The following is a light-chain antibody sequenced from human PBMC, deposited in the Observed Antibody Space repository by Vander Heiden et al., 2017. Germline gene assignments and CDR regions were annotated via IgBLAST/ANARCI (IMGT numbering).Light chain of an antibody. J-gene: IGLJ3*02. CDR1: SCSIADNY. CDR3: QSYGATNVV. V-gene: IGLV6-57*01. Sequence: NFVLTQPHSLSESPRNTLTISSTRSSCSIADNYVHWYQQRPGGSPTTVILENNHRPSGVPGRFSGSIDRSSNSASLTISGLKTEDESDYYCQSYGATNVVFGGGTKLTVL. CDR2: ENN.